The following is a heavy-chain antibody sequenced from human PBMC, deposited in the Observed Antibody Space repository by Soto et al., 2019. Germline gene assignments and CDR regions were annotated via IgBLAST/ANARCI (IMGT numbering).Heavy chain of an antibody. CDR1: GFTFSSYG. CDR3: AKTRGTTIAFDI. CDR2: ISYDGSNK. Sequence: PGGSLRLSCAASGFTFSSYGMHWVRQAPGKGLEWVAVISYDGSNKYYADSVKGRFTISRDNSKNTLYLQMNSLRAEDTAVYYCAKTRGTTIAFDIWGQGTMVTVSS. D-gene: IGHD3-9*01. J-gene: IGHJ3*02. V-gene: IGHV3-30*18.